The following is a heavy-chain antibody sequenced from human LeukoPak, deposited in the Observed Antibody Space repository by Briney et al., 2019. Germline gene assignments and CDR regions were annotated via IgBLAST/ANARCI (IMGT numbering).Heavy chain of an antibody. CDR2: IKEDESEK. CDR1: GFTFSNSW. V-gene: IGHV3-7*01. Sequence: GGSLRLSCTASGFTFSNSWMGWVRQAPGTGLEWVPKIKEDESEKYLADSGRGRFTFSPDNAKNSLYLHMNSLRAEDTAVYYCARIGGVWYFDLWGRGTLVTVSS. CDR3: ARIGGVWYFDL. J-gene: IGHJ2*01. D-gene: IGHD4-23*01.